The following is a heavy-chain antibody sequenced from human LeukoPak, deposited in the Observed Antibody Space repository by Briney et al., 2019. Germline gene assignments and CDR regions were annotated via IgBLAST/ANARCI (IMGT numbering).Heavy chain of an antibody. D-gene: IGHD2-2*01. V-gene: IGHV3-30*02. J-gene: IGHJ4*02. Sequence: GGSLRLSCAASGFTFSSYGMHWVRQAPGKGLEGVAFIRYDGSNKYYADSVKGRFTISRDNSKNTLYLQMNSLRAEDTAVYYCAKVPGYCSSTSCLGFDYWGQGTLVTVSS. CDR3: AKVPGYCSSTSCLGFDY. CDR1: GFTFSSYG. CDR2: IRYDGSNK.